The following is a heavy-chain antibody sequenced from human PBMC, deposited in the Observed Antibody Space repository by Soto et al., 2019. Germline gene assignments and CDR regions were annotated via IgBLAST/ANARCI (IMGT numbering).Heavy chain of an antibody. J-gene: IGHJ4*02. CDR3: ARGLYYYASSGYSPDY. V-gene: IGHV4-38-2*01. CDR2: IYHSGTT. CDR1: GFSISTGYY. Sequence: SETLSLTCAVSGFSISTGYYWGWIRQPPGKGLEWIATIYHSGTTYSNPSLKSRVTISVDTSKNQFSLKLSSVTAADTAVYYCARGLYYYASSGYSPDYWGLGTLVTVSS. D-gene: IGHD3-22*01.